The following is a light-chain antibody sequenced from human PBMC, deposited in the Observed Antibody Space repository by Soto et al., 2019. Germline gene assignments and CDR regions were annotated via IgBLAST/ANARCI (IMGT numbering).Light chain of an antibody. CDR2: GAS. V-gene: IGKV1-39*01. CDR3: QQSSRTPHT. J-gene: IGKJ2*01. CDR1: QSISSY. Sequence: DIQMTQSPSSLSASVGDRVTITCRASQSISSYLNWYQQRPGKAPKLLIYGASSLQSGVPSRFRGSGSGTDFTLTITSVQPEDFATYHCQQSSRTPHTFGQGTKVEIK.